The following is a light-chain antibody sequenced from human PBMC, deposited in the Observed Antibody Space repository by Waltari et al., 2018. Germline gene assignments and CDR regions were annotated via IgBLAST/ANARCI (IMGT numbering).Light chain of an antibody. CDR1: KLGDKY. CDR3: QAWDSSAAGV. J-gene: IGLJ1*01. Sequence: SYELTQPPSVSVSPGQTATISCSGDKLGDKYACWYQQKPGQSPVLVIYQDNRRPSGIPERFSGSNSGNTATLTISGTQAMDEADYYCQAWDSSAAGVFGTGTKVT. CDR2: QDN. V-gene: IGLV3-1*01.